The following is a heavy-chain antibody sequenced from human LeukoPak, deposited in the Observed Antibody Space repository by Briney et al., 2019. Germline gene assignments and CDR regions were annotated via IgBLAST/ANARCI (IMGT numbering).Heavy chain of an antibody. CDR3: AKDDGGSSGWYPDS. CDR1: GFTFSTYG. CDR2: ISGSGGST. V-gene: IGHV3-23*01. D-gene: IGHD6-19*01. J-gene: IGHJ4*02. Sequence: PGGSLRPSCAASGFTFSTYGMSWVRQAPGKGLEWVSVISGSGGSTYYADSVKGRFTISRDNSKNTLYLQMDSLRVEDTAVYYCAKDDGGSSGWYPDSWGQGTLVTVSS.